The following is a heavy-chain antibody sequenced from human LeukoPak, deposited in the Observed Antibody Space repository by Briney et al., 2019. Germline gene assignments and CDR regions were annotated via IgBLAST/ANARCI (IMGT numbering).Heavy chain of an antibody. CDR2: IIPILGIA. Sequence: ASVKVSCKASGGTFSSYTISWVRQAPGQGLEWMGRIIPILGIANYAQKFQGRVTITADKSTSTAYMELSSLRSEDTAVYYWARDQCSSPHFDYWGQGTMVTVSS. CDR3: ARDQCSSPHFDY. J-gene: IGHJ4*02. CDR1: GGTFSSYT. D-gene: IGHD4/OR15-4a*01. V-gene: IGHV1-69*04.